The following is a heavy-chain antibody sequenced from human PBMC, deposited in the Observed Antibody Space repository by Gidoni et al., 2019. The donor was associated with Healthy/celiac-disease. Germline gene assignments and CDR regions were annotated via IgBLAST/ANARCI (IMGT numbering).Heavy chain of an antibody. CDR3: AKDRSQLLPRKGYYYGMDV. Sequence: EVQLVESGGGLVQPGRSLRLSCAASGFTFADYAMHWVRQAPGKGLEWVSGISWNSCSIGYADSVKGRFTISRDNAKNSLDLQMNSLRAEDTALYYCAKDRSQLLPRKGYYYGMDVWGQGTTVTVSS. J-gene: IGHJ6*02. V-gene: IGHV3-9*01. CDR1: GFTFADYA. D-gene: IGHD2-2*01. CDR2: ISWNSCSI.